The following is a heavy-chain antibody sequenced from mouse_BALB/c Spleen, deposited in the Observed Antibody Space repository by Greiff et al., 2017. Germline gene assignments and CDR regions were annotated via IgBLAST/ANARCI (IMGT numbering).Heavy chain of an antibody. V-gene: IGHV5-12-2*01. J-gene: IGHJ3*01. D-gene: IGHD1-2*01. CDR3: ARQNSLLRLGGFAY. CDR2: ISNGGGST. CDR1: GFTFSSYT. Sequence: EVMLVESGGGLVRPGGSLKLSCAASGFTFSSYTMSWVRQTPEKRLEWVAYISNGGGSTYYPDTVKGRFTISRDNAKNTLYLQMSSLKSEDTAMYYCARQNSLLRLGGFAYWGQGTLVTVSA.